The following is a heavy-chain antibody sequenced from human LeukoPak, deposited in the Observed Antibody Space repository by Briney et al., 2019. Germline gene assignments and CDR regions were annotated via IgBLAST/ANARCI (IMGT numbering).Heavy chain of an antibody. V-gene: IGHV5-51*01. CDR3: ARPGTASSWSPFDY. Sequence: GEFLKISCKGSGYTFTNDWIGWVRQMPGKGLEWMGIIYPGDSDTRYSPSFQGQVTISADKSISTAYLQWSSLKASDTAMYYCARPGTASSWSPFDYWGQGTLVTVSS. CDR2: IYPGDSDT. J-gene: IGHJ4*02. CDR1: GYTFTNDW. D-gene: IGHD6-13*01.